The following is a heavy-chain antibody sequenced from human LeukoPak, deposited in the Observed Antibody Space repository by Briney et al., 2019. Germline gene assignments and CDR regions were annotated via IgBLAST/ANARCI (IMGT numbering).Heavy chain of an antibody. CDR1: GYTFTSYY. V-gene: IGHV1-46*01. D-gene: IGHD5-18*01. CDR3: ARDATYSYGYFHYYFDY. CDR2: INPSGGST. Sequence: ASVKVSCKASGYTFTSYYMHWVRQAPGQGLEWVGIINPSGGSTSYAQKFQGRVTMTRDTSTSTVYMELSSLRSEDTAVYYCARDATYSYGYFHYYFDYWGQGTLVTVSS. J-gene: IGHJ4*02.